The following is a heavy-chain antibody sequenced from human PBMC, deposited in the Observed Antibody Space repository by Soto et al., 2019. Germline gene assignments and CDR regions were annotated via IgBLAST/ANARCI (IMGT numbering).Heavy chain of an antibody. CDR1: GYTFTSYG. CDR2: ISAYNGNT. Sequence: ASVKVSCKASGYTFTSYGISWVRQAPGQGLEWMGWISAYNGNTNYAQKLQGRVTMTTDTSTSPAYMGMRSLRYDDTAVYYCARAHYGSGSYGDPARSKEPYYYYYYYMDVWGKGTTVTVSS. V-gene: IGHV1-18*01. J-gene: IGHJ6*03. CDR3: ARAHYGSGSYGDPARSKEPYYYYYYYMDV. D-gene: IGHD3-10*01.